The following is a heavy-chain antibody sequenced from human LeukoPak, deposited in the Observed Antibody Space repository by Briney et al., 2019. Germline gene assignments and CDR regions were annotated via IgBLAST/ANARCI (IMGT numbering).Heavy chain of an antibody. Sequence: ASVKVSCKASGGTFSSYAISWVRQAPGQGLEWMGGIIPIFGTANYAQRFQGRVTITADESTSTAYMELSSLRSEDTAVYYCARDRPTYYDFWSGYYTGYYYYGMDVWGQGTTVTASS. D-gene: IGHD3-3*01. CDR3: ARDRPTYYDFWSGYYTGYYYYGMDV. V-gene: IGHV1-69*13. CDR1: GGTFSSYA. CDR2: IIPIFGTA. J-gene: IGHJ6*02.